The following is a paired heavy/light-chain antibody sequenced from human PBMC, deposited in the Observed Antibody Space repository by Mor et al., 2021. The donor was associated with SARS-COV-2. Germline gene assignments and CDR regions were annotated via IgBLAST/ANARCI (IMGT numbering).Light chain of an antibody. CDR3: YSVTDNTVF. CDR2: QDR. V-gene: IGLV3-27*01. Sequence: SYELTQPSSVSVSPGQTARITCSGDVLTNKYAQWFQQKPGQAPVVVIYQDRERPSGIPGRFSGSSSGATVTLTISGAQIDDEADYYCYSVTDNTVFFGGGTRLTVL. J-gene: IGLJ2*01. CDR1: VLTNKY.
Heavy chain of an antibody. J-gene: IGHJ4*02. CDR1: RGVVSNSIYN. CDR3: ALLYRGPSSASRPDY. V-gene: IGHV4-39*07. CDR2: IYYVGSA. D-gene: IGHD3-22*01. Sequence: QVQLQASGPGRVRPSETLSLTCTVSRGVVSNSIYNWVWIRQSPGKAPEWVGSIYYVGSAYSNPSLRGRLSISVDSSSDKLFLRLASVTVADAALYYCALLYRGPSSASRPDYWGQGTVVTVSS.